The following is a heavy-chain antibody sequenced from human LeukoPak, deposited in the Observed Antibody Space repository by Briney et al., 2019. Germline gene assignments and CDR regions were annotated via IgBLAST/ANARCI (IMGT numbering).Heavy chain of an antibody. CDR1: GGSISSDGYY. CDR3: ARVGGSGYGDYFDY. D-gene: IGHD4-17*01. V-gene: IGHV4-31*03. CDR2: IYYSGSI. Sequence: SETLSLTCTVSGGSISSDGYYWSWIRQHPGKGLEWIGYIYYSGSIYYNPSLKSRITILVDTSKNQFSLKLSSVTAADTAVYYCARVGGSGYGDYFDYWGQGTLITVSS. J-gene: IGHJ4*02.